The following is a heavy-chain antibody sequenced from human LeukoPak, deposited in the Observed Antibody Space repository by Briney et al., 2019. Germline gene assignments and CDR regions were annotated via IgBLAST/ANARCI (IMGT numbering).Heavy chain of an antibody. Sequence: SETLSLTCAVYGGSFSGYYWSWLRQPPGKGLEWMGEINHSGSTNYNPSLKSRVTISVDTSKNQFSLKLSSVTAADTAVYYCARGTPYDFWSGYTIDYWGQGTLVTVSS. D-gene: IGHD3-3*01. J-gene: IGHJ4*02. CDR2: INHSGST. CDR3: ARGTPYDFWSGYTIDY. V-gene: IGHV4-34*01. CDR1: GGSFSGYY.